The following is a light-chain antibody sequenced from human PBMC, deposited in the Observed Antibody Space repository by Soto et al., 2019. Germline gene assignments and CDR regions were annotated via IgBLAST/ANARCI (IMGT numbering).Light chain of an antibody. J-gene: IGLJ2*01. V-gene: IGLV1-44*01. Sequence: QPVLTQPHSASGTPGQRVTISCSGSSSNIGSNTVNWYQQLPGTAPKLLIYSNNQRPSGVPDRFSGSKSGTSASLAISGLQSEDEADYYCAAWDDSLNVVFGGGTKLTVL. CDR2: SNN. CDR3: AAWDDSLNVV. CDR1: SSNIGSNT.